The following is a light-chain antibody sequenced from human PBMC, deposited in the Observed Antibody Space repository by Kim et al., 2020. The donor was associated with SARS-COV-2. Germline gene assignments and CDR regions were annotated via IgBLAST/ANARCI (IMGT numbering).Light chain of an antibody. J-gene: IGLJ3*02. CDR2: DIS. Sequence: GQSVTSSCSGTSGDVGAYNLVSWCQQPPGKAPKFMIHDISQRPSGVSNRFSGSKSGNTASLTISGLQAEDEADYYCTSYARSDTWVFGGGTKLTVL. CDR1: SGDVGAYNL. V-gene: IGLV2-14*03. CDR3: TSYARSDTWV.